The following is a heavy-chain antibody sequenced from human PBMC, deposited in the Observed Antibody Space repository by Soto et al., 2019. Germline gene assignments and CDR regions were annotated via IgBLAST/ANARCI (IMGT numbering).Heavy chain of an antibody. D-gene: IGHD3-3*01. Sequence: PGESLKISCKGSGYNFPKYWINWVRQMPGKGLEWMGRIDPSDSYTNYSPSFKGHVTISSDKSVNTVYLQWSSLGASDTAMYYCARQCYDFWSHFYDCGLDVWGQGTTVTVSS. J-gene: IGHJ6*02. CDR2: IDPSDSYT. CDR3: ARQCYDFWSHFYDCGLDV. V-gene: IGHV5-10-1*01. CDR1: GYNFPKYW.